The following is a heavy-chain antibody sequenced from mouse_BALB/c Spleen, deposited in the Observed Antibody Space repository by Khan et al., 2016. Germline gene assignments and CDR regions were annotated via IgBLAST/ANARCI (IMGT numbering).Heavy chain of an antibody. CDR3: AREDYGNYGDYFDY. D-gene: IGHD2-1*01. CDR2: ISTGDST. CDR1: GFTFRNYA. V-gene: IGHV5-6-5*01. J-gene: IGHJ2*01. Sequence: EVELVESGGGLVKPGGSLKLSCAASGFTFRNYAMSWVRQTPEKRLEWVASISTGDSTYYGDSVKGRFTISRDNARNILYLQMSSLRSEETAMFYCAREDYGNYGDYFDYWGQGTTLTVSS.